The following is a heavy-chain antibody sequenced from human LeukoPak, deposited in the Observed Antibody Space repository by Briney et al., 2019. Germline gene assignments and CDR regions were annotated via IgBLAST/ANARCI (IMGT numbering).Heavy chain of an antibody. CDR3: ARLPRTLYYGMDV. Sequence: SETLSLTCAVYGGSFSGYYWSWIRQPPGKGLEWIGEINHSGSTNYNPSLKSRVTISVDTSKNQFSLKLSSVTAADTAVYYCARLPRTLYYGMDVWGQGTTVTVSS. CDR1: GGSFSGYY. CDR2: INHSGST. V-gene: IGHV4-34*01. J-gene: IGHJ6*02.